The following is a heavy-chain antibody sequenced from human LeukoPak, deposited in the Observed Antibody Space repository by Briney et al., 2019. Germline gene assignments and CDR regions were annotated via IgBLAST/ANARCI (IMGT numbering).Heavy chain of an antibody. CDR2: ISGSNSYI. D-gene: IGHD4/OR15-4a*01. CDR1: GFTFSTYN. V-gene: IGHV3-21*01. Sequence: RAGGSLRLSCAASGFTFSTYNMNWVRQAPGKGLEWVSSISGSNSYIYYADSVKGRFTISRDNAKNSLYLQMNSLRAEDTAVYYCVRIPNSANFPNWFDPWGQGTLVTVSS. CDR3: VRIPNSANFPNWFDP. J-gene: IGHJ5*02.